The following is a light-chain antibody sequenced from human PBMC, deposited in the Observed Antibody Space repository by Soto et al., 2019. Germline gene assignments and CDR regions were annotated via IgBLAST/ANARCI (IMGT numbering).Light chain of an antibody. CDR1: SSDVGGYNY. CDR3: SSYTSSSPVG. Sequence: QSVLTQPASVSGSPGPSITISCTGTSSDVGGYNYVSWYQQHPGKAPKLMIYDVSNRPSGVSNRFSGSKSGNTASLTISGLQAEDEADYYCSSYTSSSPVGFGGGTKLTV. J-gene: IGLJ2*01. CDR2: DVS. V-gene: IGLV2-14*01.